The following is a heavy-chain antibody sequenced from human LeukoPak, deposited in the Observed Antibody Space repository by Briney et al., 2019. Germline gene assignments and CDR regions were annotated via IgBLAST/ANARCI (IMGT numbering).Heavy chain of an antibody. CDR1: GFTLSSYG. J-gene: IGHJ4*02. Sequence: GGSLRLSCAASGFTLSSYGMHWIRQAPGKGLEWVAVISYDGSEIYYTDSVKGRSTISRDNSKNTLYLQMNSLRGEDTAVYYCAKDPRARGAADYYFDYWGQGTLVTVSS. CDR2: ISYDGSEI. CDR3: AKDPRARGAADYYFDY. V-gene: IGHV3-30*18. D-gene: IGHD6-25*01.